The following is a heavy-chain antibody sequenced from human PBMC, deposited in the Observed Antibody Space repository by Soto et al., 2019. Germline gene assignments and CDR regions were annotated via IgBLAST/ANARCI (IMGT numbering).Heavy chain of an antibody. D-gene: IGHD3-3*01. CDR1: GGSISSSSYY. V-gene: IGHV4-39*01. CDR2: IYYSGST. CDR3: ARGRLGTIFGASLYYYYGMDV. J-gene: IGHJ6*02. Sequence: SETLSLTCTVSGGSISSSSYYWGWIRQPPGKGLEWIGSIYYSGSTYYNPSLKSRVTISVDTSKNQFSLKLSSVTAADTAVYYCARGRLGTIFGASLYYYYGMDVWGQGTTVTVSS.